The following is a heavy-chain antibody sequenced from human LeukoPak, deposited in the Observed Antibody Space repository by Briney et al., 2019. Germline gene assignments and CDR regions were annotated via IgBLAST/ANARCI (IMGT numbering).Heavy chain of an antibody. Sequence: ASVKVSCKVSGYTLTELSMHWVRQAPGKGLEWMGGFDPEDGETIYAQKFQGRVTMTGDTSTDTAYMELSSLRSEDTAVYYCATVRGSGSYWVYAFDYWGQGTLVTVSS. V-gene: IGHV1-24*01. D-gene: IGHD1-26*01. CDR3: ATVRGSGSYWVYAFDY. CDR1: GYTLTELS. J-gene: IGHJ4*02. CDR2: FDPEDGET.